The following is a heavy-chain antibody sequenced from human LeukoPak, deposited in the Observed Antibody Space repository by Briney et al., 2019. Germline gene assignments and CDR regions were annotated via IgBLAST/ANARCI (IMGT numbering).Heavy chain of an antibody. D-gene: IGHD5-12*01. CDR3: AKLSPRPRVGTSPFDT. CDR2: VYFSGNI. Sequence: KSSETLSLTCTVSGGTINSYYWSWIRQPPGKGLEWIGYVYFSGNIKYNTSLKSRATISVDTSRNQFSLKLASVTAADTDVYYCAKLSPRPRVGTSPFDTWGQGSMVIVSS. V-gene: IGHV4-59*08. J-gene: IGHJ3*02. CDR1: GGTINSYY.